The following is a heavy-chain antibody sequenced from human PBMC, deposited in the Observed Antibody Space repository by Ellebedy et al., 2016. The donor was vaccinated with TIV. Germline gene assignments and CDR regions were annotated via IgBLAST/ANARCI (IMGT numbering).Heavy chain of an antibody. J-gene: IGHJ4*02. CDR2: IVGSGGSR. CDR1: GFSFSSYA. CDR3: ATSRARVY. Sequence: GESLKISCAASGFSFSSYAMSWVRQAPGKGLEWVSGIVGSGGSRYADSVKGRFTISRDNSKSTLDLQMNSLRVDDTAVYYCATSRARVYWGQGTLVTVSS. V-gene: IGHV3-23*01.